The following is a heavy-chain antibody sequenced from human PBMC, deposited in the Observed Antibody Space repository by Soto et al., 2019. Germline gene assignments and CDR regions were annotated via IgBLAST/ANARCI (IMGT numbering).Heavy chain of an antibody. CDR2: IYTKERT. J-gene: IGHJ5*02. CDR1: GGSITNYY. V-gene: IGHV4-4*07. Sequence: ETLSLTCTVSGGSITNYYWSWIRQPAGKGLEWIGRIYTKERTNYNLSFRNRVTMSVDTSKNQFSLKLDAVTAADTAVYYCARDDYKDGGNNWFDPWGQGTLVTVS. CDR3: ARDDYKDGGNNWFDP. D-gene: IGHD3-16*01.